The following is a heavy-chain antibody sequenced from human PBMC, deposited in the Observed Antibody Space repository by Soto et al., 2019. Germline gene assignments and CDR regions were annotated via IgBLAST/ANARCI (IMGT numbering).Heavy chain of an antibody. Sequence: GESLKISCAASGFTFSSYGMHWVRQAPGKGLEWVAVISYDGSNKYYADSVKGRFTISRDNSKNTLYLQMNSLRAEDTAVYYCAKVAYSSGWYSLEPLWPPGERGGDWFDPWGQGTLVTVSS. J-gene: IGHJ5*02. CDR2: ISYDGSNK. CDR3: AKVAYSSGWYSLEPLWPPGERGGDWFDP. CDR1: GFTFSSYG. V-gene: IGHV3-30*18. D-gene: IGHD6-19*01.